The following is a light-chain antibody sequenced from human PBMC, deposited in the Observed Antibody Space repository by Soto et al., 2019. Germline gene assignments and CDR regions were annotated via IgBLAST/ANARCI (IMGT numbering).Light chain of an antibody. J-gene: IGLJ2*01. CDR1: NIGSKS. Sequence: SYELTQPPSVSVAPGQTARITCGGNNIGSKSVHWYHQKPGQAPVLAVYNDRARPSGSPERFSGSNSGDTAALTISRVGAGDEATYYCQVWDTTTDHVVFGGGTK. CDR2: NDR. CDR3: QVWDTTTDHVV. V-gene: IGLV3-21*02.